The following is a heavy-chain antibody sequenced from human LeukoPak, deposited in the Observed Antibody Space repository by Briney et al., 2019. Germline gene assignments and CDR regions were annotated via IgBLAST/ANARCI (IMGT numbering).Heavy chain of an antibody. CDR3: ARAGYCSSTSCFYDAFDI. CDR2: IYHSGST. V-gene: IGHV4-30-2*01. CDR1: GGSISSGGYY. Sequence: SQTLSLTCTVSGGSISSGGYYWSWIRQPPGKGLEWIGYIYHSGSTNYNPSLKSRVTISVDKSKNQFSLKLSSVTAADTAVYYCARAGYCSSTSCFYDAFDIWGQGTMVTVSS. D-gene: IGHD2-2*01. J-gene: IGHJ3*02.